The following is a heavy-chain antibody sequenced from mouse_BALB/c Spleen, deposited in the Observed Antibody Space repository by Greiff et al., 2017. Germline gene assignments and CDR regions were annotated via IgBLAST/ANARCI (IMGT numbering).Heavy chain of an antibody. CDR2: INPSSGYT. V-gene: IGHV1-4*02. Sequence: QVQLKQSAAELARPGASVKMSCKASGYTFTSYTMHWVKQRPGQGLEWIGYINPSSGYTEYNQKFKDKTTLTADKSSSTAYMQLSSLTSEDSAVYYCARRGYDSYRAMDDWGEGTTVTVSS. J-gene: IGHJ4*01. CDR1: GYTFTSYT. CDR3: ARRGYDSYRAMDD. D-gene: IGHD2-14*01.